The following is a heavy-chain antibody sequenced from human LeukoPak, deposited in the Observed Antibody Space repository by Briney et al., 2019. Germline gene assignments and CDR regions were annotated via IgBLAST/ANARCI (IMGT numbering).Heavy chain of an antibody. D-gene: IGHD4-11*01. J-gene: IGHJ5*02. CDR2: FYHSGST. CDR3: ARHDFYSNYPHNWFDP. CDR1: GGSISSGSYY. Sequence: SETLSLTCTVSGGSISSGSYYWSWIRQPAGKGLEWIGSFYHSGSTYYNPSLKSRVTISVDTSKNQFSLKLSSVTAADTAVYYCARHDFYSNYPHNWFDPWGQGTLVTVSS. V-gene: IGHV4-39*01.